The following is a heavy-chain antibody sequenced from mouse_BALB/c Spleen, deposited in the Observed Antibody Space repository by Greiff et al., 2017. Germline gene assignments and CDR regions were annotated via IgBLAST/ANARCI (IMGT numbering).Heavy chain of an antibody. J-gene: IGHJ1*01. CDR3: ARVMYDYDEGYWYFDV. D-gene: IGHD2-4*01. Sequence: VQLQQSGPELVKPGASVKMSCKASGYTFTSYVMHWVKQKPGQGLEWIGYINPYNDGTKYNEKFKGKATLTSDKSSSTAYMELSSLTSEDSAVYYCARVMYDYDEGYWYFDVWGAGTTVTVSS. V-gene: IGHV1-14*01. CDR2: INPYNDGT. CDR1: GYTFTSYV.